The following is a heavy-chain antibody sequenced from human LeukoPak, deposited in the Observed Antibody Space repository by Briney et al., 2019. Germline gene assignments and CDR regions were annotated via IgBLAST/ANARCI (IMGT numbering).Heavy chain of an antibody. CDR2: IKHDGSEK. D-gene: IGHD5-12*01. V-gene: IGHV3-7*05. Sequence: PGGSLRLSCVVSGFSFSNYLMSWVRQAPGKGLEWVANIKHDGSEKYYVGSVKGRFTISRDNAKNSLYLQMNSLRADDTALYYCATGGYTYTYWGQGTLVTVSS. CDR3: ATGGYTYTY. J-gene: IGHJ4*02. CDR1: GFSFSNYL.